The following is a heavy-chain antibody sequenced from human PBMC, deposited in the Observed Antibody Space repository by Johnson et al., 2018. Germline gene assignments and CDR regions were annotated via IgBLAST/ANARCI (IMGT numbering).Heavy chain of an antibody. Sequence: QVQLQESGPGLVKPSETLSLTCTVSGGSVSSSYWNWIRQPPGKGLEWIGYIYHTGTTNYNPSLKSRVTMSVDTSKNQFSLKLSSLTAADTAVYYCARDTPYHDLWSGDYYYYMDVWGKGTTVTVSS. J-gene: IGHJ6*03. CDR3: ARDTPYHDLWSGDYYYYMDV. CDR1: GGSVSSSY. V-gene: IGHV4-59*02. D-gene: IGHD3-3*01. CDR2: IYHTGTT.